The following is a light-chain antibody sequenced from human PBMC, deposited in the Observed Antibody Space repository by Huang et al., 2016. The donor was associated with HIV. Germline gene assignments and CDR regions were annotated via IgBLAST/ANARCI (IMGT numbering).Light chain of an antibody. Sequence: DIQMTQSPSTLSASVGDRVTITCRASQSITDSLAWYQQKPGAAPKVLIYPASTLQTGVPSRFSGSGFGTEFTLSISSLQPDDFATYYCQQYSSYSPLTFGGGTKVENK. CDR2: PAS. CDR3: QQYSSYSPLT. J-gene: IGKJ4*01. V-gene: IGKV1-5*03. CDR1: QSITDS.